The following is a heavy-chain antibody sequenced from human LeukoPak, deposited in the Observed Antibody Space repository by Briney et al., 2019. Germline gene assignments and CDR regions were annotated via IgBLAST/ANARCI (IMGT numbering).Heavy chain of an antibody. CDR2: INPSGGST. Sequence: ASVKVSCKASGYTFTSYYMHWVRQAPGQGLEWMGIINPSGGSTSYAQKFQGRVTMTRDTSTSTVHMELSSLRSEDTAVYYCARAGIQLWLTGFDFDYWGQGTLVTVSS. J-gene: IGHJ4*02. V-gene: IGHV1-46*01. D-gene: IGHD5-18*01. CDR3: ARAGIQLWLTGFDFDY. CDR1: GYTFTSYY.